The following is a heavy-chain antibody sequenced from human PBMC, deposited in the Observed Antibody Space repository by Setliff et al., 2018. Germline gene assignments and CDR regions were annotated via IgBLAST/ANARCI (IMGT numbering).Heavy chain of an antibody. CDR3: AKHGAYNDFLTGYNSYYDMDV. CDR2: ISGSGGST. D-gene: IGHD3-9*01. J-gene: IGHJ6*02. CDR1: GFTFTSYA. V-gene: IGHV3-23*01. Sequence: PGGSLRLSCAASGFTFTSYAMRWVRQAPGKGLEWVSSISGSGGSTYYADSVKGRFTISRDNSNNALYLQMNSLRAEDTAVYYCAKHGAYNDFLTGYNSYYDMDVWGQGTTVTVSS.